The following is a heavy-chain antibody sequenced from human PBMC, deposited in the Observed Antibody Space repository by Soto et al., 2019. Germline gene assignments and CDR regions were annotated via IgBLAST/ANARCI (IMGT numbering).Heavy chain of an antibody. CDR1: GGTFSSYA. D-gene: IGHD2-8*01. CDR3: ARDYVAYWTNGVCSYYYGMDV. J-gene: IGHJ6*02. V-gene: IGHV1-69*01. Sequence: QVQLVQSGAEVKKPGSSVKVSCKASGGTFSSYAISWVRQAPGQGLEWMGGIIPIFGTANYAQKFQGRVTITADESTSTAYMELSSLRSEDTAVYYCARDYVAYWTNGVCSYYYGMDVWGQGTTVTVSS. CDR2: IIPIFGTA.